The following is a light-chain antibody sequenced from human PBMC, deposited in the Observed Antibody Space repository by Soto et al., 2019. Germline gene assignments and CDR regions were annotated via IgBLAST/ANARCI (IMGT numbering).Light chain of an antibody. CDR2: EDN. CDR1: SGSIDSNY. J-gene: IGLJ2*01. V-gene: IGLV6-57*04. CDR3: QSYDPTLNVV. Sequence: NFMLTQPHSVSESPGKTVTISCTRSSGSIDSNYVQWYQQRPGSAPTTVIYEDNQRPSGVPDRFSGSIDGSSNSASLTISGLKTEDEADYYCQSYDPTLNVVFGGGTKVTVL.